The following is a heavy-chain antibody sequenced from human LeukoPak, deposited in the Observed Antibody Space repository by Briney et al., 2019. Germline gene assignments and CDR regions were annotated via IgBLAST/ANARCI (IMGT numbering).Heavy chain of an antibody. CDR1: GYSISSGHY. CDR3: AREIVVVPAAYDY. J-gene: IGHJ4*02. CDR2: IYHSGST. Sequence: SETLSLTCTVSGYSISSGHYWGWIRQPPGKGLEWIGSIYHSGSTYYNPSLKSRVTISVDTSKNQFSLKLSSVTAADTAAYYCAREIVVVPAAYDYWGQGTLVTVSS. D-gene: IGHD2-2*01. V-gene: IGHV4-38-2*02.